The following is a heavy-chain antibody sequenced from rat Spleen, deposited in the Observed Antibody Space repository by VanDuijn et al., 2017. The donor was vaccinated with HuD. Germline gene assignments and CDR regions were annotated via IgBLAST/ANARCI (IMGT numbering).Heavy chain of an antibody. J-gene: IGHJ2*01. D-gene: IGHD1-12*02. CDR1: GFTFSDYY. CDR3: ARQGYYYDGSPCGVDA. Sequence: EVQLVESDGGLVQPGRSLKLSCAASGFTFSDYYMAWVRQAPTKGLEWVATISYDGSSTYYRDSVKGRFTISRDNAKSTLYLQMDSLRSEDTATYYCARQGYYYDGSPCGVDAWGKGVMVTVSS. CDR2: ISYDGSST. V-gene: IGHV5-29*01.